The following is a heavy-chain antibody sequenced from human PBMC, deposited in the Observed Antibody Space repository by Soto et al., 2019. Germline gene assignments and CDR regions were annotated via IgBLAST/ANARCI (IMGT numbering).Heavy chain of an antibody. J-gene: IGHJ5*02. CDR2: IYYSGST. CDR3: ARDLEDSYGSNWFDP. V-gene: IGHV4-59*01. D-gene: IGHD5-18*01. CDR1: GGSISSYY. Sequence: SETLSLTSTVSGGSISSYYWSWIRQPPGKGLEWIGYIYYSGSTNYNPSLKSRVTISVDTSKNQFSLKLSSVTAADTAVYYCARDLEDSYGSNWFDPWGQGTLVTVSS.